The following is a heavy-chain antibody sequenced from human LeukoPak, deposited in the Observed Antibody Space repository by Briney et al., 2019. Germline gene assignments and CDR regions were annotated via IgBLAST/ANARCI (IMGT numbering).Heavy chain of an antibody. D-gene: IGHD3-10*01. CDR2: IIPIFGTA. CDR3: AHNYGSGSYYTYYFDY. J-gene: IGHJ4*02. CDR1: GGTFSSYA. V-gene: IGHV1-69*05. Sequence: PSVRVSCKASGGTFSSYAISWVRQAPGQGLEWMGGIIPIFGTANYAQKFQGRVTITTDESTSTAYMELSSLRSEDTAVYYCAHNYGSGSYYTYYFDYWGQGTLVTVSS.